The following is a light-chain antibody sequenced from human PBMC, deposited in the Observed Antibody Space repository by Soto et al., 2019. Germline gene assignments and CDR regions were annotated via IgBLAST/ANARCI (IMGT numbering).Light chain of an antibody. CDR3: QQRSNWPLT. CDR1: QSVSSY. J-gene: IGKJ4*01. Sequence: EIGLTQSPATLSLSPGERATLSCRASQSVSSYLAWYQQKPGQAPRLLIYDASNRATGIPARFSGSGSGTDFTRTISSLAPEDFAVYYWQQRSNWPLTFGGGTKVEIK. CDR2: DAS. V-gene: IGKV3-11*01.